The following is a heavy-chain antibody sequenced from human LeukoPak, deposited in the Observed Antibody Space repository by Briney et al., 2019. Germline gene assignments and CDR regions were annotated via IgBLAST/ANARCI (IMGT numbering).Heavy chain of an antibody. Sequence: SETLSLTCTVSGGSMSSYYWSLIRRPPGKGLEWIGYIYYSGSTNNNPSLKSRVTISVDTSKNQFSLNLSSVTAADTAVYFCARGPTRYYFDYWGQGTLVTVSS. CDR1: GGSMSSYY. J-gene: IGHJ4*02. CDR2: IYYSGST. CDR3: ARGPTRYYFDY. V-gene: IGHV4-59*01. D-gene: IGHD1-1*01.